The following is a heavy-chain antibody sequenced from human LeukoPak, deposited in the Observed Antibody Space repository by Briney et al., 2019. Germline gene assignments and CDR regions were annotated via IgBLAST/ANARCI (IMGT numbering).Heavy chain of an antibody. D-gene: IGHD2-15*01. CDR3: ARRGSGSRGDFDY. Sequence: SETLSLTCTASGGSISRSSYFWGWIRQPPGTGLEWIGSFYYSGSTYYNPSHKRRVTISVDTSKNQFSLNLSSVTAADTAVYYCARRGSGSRGDFDYWGQGTLVTVSS. J-gene: IGHJ4*02. CDR1: GGSISRSSYF. CDR2: FYYSGST. V-gene: IGHV4-39*01.